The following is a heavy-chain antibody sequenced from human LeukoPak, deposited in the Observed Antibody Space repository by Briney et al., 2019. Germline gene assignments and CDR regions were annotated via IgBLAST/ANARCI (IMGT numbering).Heavy chain of an antibody. D-gene: IGHD6-19*01. CDR2: IIPIFGTA. CDR1: GGTFSSYA. Sequence: ASVKVSCKASGGTFSSYAISWVRQAPGQGLEWMGGIIPIFGTANYAQKFQGRVTITADESTSTAYMELSSLRSEDTAVYYCARVGIAVAGGYNWFDPWGQGTLVTVSS. CDR3: ARVGIAVAGGYNWFDP. V-gene: IGHV1-69*13. J-gene: IGHJ5*02.